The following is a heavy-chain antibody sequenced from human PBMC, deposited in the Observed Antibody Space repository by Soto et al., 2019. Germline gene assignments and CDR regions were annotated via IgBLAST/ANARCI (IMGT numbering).Heavy chain of an antibody. Sequence: QVQLVESGGGLVKPGGSLRLSCAASGFTFSDYYMSWIRQAPGKGLEWVSYISSSSSYTNYADSVKGRFTISRDNAKNSLYLQMNRLRAEDTAVYYCARAEIGAARWYFDLWGRGTLVTVSS. J-gene: IGHJ2*01. CDR3: ARAEIGAARWYFDL. CDR1: GFTFSDYY. V-gene: IGHV3-11*05. CDR2: ISSSSSYT. D-gene: IGHD3-22*01.